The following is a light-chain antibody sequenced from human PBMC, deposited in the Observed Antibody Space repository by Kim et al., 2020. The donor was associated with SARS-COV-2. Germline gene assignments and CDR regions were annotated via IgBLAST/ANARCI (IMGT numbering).Light chain of an antibody. CDR3: QQYSSYWT. Sequence: DIQMTQSPSTLSASVGDRITITCWASQSITTWLAWYQQKPGKAPKLLIYEASSLERGVPSRFSGSGSGTEFTLTISSLQPDDFATYYCQQYSSYWTFGQGTKVDNK. CDR2: EAS. V-gene: IGKV1-5*03. J-gene: IGKJ1*01. CDR1: QSITTW.